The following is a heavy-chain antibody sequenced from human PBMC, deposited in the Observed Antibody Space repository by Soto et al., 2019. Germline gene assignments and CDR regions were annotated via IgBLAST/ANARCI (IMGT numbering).Heavy chain of an antibody. CDR2: IYYTGRT. J-gene: IGHJ4*02. CDR1: GDSVRSGSFY. D-gene: IGHD2-2*01. CDR3: ARDSTAFVFDY. Sequence: PSETLSLTCTLSGDSVRSGSFYLSWIRQPPGKGLEWIGYIYYTGRTSYNPSLKSRVTISIDPSKNHFALNLTSVTAADTAIYYCARDSTAFVFDYWGQGALVTVSS. V-gene: IGHV4-61*03.